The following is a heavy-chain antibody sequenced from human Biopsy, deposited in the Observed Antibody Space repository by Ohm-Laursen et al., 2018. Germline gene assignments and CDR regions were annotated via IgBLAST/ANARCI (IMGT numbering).Heavy chain of an antibody. J-gene: IGHJ4*02. CDR2: VYYTGST. Sequence: PGTLSLTCAVSGDSISSYYWSWIRQSPGKGLEWIGYVYYTGSTNYNPSLKSRITMSLDRSKSQVSLRMNSVTAADTAVYYCARARIKTSGVLIPETYYFDSWGQGTLVTVSS. CDR3: ARARIKTSGVLIPETYYFDS. CDR1: GDSISSYY. V-gene: IGHV4-59*01. D-gene: IGHD3-3*01.